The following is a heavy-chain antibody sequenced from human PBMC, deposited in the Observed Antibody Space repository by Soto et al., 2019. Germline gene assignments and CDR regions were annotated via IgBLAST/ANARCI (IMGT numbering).Heavy chain of an antibody. CDR1: GGTFSSHV. CDR2: IIPKFVTP. CDR3: ARGAEGLGYNWKYVPFDL. Sequence: QVQLVQSGAEVKKPGSSVRVSCKTSGGTFSSHVFSWVRQAPGQGLEWMGGIIPKFVTPNSAQRFQDRVTITADESTSTVYMELSSPRPEDTAVYYCARGAEGLGYNWKYVPFDLWGQGTLVTVSS. V-gene: IGHV1-69*01. J-gene: IGHJ4*02. D-gene: IGHD1-7*01.